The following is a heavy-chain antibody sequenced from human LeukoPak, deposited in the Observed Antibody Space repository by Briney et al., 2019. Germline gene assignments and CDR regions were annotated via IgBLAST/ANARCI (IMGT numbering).Heavy chain of an antibody. CDR1: GFTFRDYW. CDR2: IKRDGSEK. D-gene: IGHD3-10*01. V-gene: IGHV3-7*01. CDR3: ARGGGAVDY. Sequence: GGSLRLSCAASGFTFRDYWMTWVRQAPGKGLEWVANIKRDGSEKYYVDSVKGRFTISRDNAKNSLYLQMNSLRAEDTAVYYCARGGGAVDYWGQGTLVTVSS. J-gene: IGHJ4*02.